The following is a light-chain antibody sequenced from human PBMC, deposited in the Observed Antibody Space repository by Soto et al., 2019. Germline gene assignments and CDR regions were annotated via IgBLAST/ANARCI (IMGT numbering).Light chain of an antibody. CDR2: ANS. V-gene: IGLV1-40*01. J-gene: IGLJ2*01. Sequence: QSVLTQPPSVSGAPGQRVTISCTGRSSNIGAGHDVHWYQQLPGTAPKLLIYANSNRPSGVPDRFSGSQSGTSASLAITGLQAEDEADYYCQSYDSSLSGVLFGGGTKVTVL. CDR1: SSNIGAGHD. CDR3: QSYDSSLSGVL.